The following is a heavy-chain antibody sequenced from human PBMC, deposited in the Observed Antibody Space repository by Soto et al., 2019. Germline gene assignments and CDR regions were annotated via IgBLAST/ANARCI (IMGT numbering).Heavy chain of an antibody. CDR1: GFTFSNYG. J-gene: IGHJ1*01. CDR2: ISGSGGST. V-gene: IGHV3-23*01. CDR3: AKDSPVGVPLLRDLHD. Sequence: GGSLRLSCAASGFTFSNYGMSRVRQAPGKGLEWVSVISGSGGSTYYADSVKVRFTLSRDNSKNTVYLQMNSLRAEDTAVYYCAKDSPVGVPLLRDLHDWGQGTLVTVSS. D-gene: IGHD2-15*01.